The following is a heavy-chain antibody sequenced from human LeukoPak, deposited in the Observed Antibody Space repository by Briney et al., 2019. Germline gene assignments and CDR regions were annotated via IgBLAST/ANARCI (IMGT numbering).Heavy chain of an antibody. CDR3: ARVGAGSSQVQDYYYGMDV. D-gene: IGHD6-13*01. J-gene: IGHJ6*02. CDR1: XYTFXXXY. CDR2: INPNRGGT. Sequence: VXCXXXXYTFXXXYMYWVRQAPGQGPEWMGWINPNRGGTNYEQKFQGRVTITRDTAISTAYMELSRLRSDDTAVYYCARVGAGSSQVQDYYYGMDVWGQGTTVTVSS. V-gene: IGHV1-2*02.